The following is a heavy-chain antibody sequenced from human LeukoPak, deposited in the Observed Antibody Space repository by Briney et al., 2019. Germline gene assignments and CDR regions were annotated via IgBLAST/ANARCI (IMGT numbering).Heavy chain of an antibody. D-gene: IGHD3-9*01. CDR2: ISGSGSST. Sequence: GGSLRLSCAASGFTFSSYAMSWVRQAPGKGLEWVSAISGSGSSTYYADSVKGRFTISRDNSKNTLYLQMISVRAEDTAVSYYARTLRYFDWLLDYWGQGTLVTVSS. V-gene: IGHV3-23*01. CDR3: ARTLRYFDWLLDY. CDR1: GFTFSSYA. J-gene: IGHJ4*02.